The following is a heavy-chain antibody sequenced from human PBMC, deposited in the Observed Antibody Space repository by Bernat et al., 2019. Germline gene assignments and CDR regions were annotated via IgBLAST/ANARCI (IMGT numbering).Heavy chain of an antibody. Sequence: QLQLQESGPGLVKPSETLSLTCTVSGGSISSRSYYWGWIRQPPGKGLEWIGSIYYSGSTYYNPSLKSRVTISVDTSKNQFSLKLSSVTAADTAVYYCARAIYYYGSGSYYNLDYWGQGTLVTVSS. J-gene: IGHJ4*02. CDR2: IYYSGST. V-gene: IGHV4-39*01. CDR3: ARAIYYYGSGSYYNLDY. D-gene: IGHD3-10*01. CDR1: GGSISSRSYY.